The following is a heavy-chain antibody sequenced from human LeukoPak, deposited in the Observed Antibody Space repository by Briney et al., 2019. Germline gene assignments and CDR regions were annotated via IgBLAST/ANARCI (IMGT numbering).Heavy chain of an antibody. CDR2: INHSGST. D-gene: IGHD1-14*01. Sequence: SETLSLTCAVYGGSFSGYYWSWIRQPPGKGLEWIGEINHSGSTNYNPSLKSRVTISVDTSKNQFSLKLSSVTAADTAVYYCARDTLGPRKFDYWGQGTLVTVSS. V-gene: IGHV4-34*01. J-gene: IGHJ4*02. CDR1: GGSFSGYY. CDR3: ARDTLGPRKFDY.